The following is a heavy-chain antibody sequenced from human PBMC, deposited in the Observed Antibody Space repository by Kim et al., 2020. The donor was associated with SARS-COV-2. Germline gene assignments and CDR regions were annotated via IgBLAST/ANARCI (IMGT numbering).Heavy chain of an antibody. CDR1: EFTFATSW. CDR3: AGLRIAPTGGPNWFDP. CDR2: IKPDESEK. Sequence: GGSLRLSCTASEFTFATSWMAWVRQAPGKGLEWVAHIKPDESEKYYMDSMKGRFSISRDNAKNSVYLQMTSLRADDTAIYYCAGLRIAPTGGPNWFDPWGQGTLVAVSS. D-gene: IGHD6-13*01. J-gene: IGHJ5*02. V-gene: IGHV3-7*01.